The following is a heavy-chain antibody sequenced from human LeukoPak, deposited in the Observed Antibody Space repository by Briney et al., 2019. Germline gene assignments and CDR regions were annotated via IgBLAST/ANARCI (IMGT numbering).Heavy chain of an antibody. CDR3: ARGKRDYGDYAPGYYYMDV. V-gene: IGHV1-8*03. CDR1: GYTFTGYY. Sequence: GASVKVSCKASGYTFTGYYMHWVRQAPGQGLEWMGWMNPNSGNTGYAQKFQGRVTITRNTSISTAYMELSSLRSEDTAVYYCARGKRDYGDYAPGYYYMDVWGKGTTVTVSS. J-gene: IGHJ6*03. CDR2: MNPNSGNT. D-gene: IGHD4-17*01.